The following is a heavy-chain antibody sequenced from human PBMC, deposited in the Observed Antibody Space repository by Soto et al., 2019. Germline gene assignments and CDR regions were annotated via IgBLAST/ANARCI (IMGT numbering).Heavy chain of an antibody. J-gene: IGHJ5*02. CDR2: IYYSGST. Sequence: QLQLQESGPGLVKPSETLSLTCTVSGGSISSSSYYWGWIRQPPGKGLEWIGSIYYSGSTYYNPSLKSRVTISVDTSKNQFSLKLSSVTAADTAVYYCARHDARDGSYRWFDPWGQGTLVTVSS. D-gene: IGHD1-26*01. V-gene: IGHV4-39*01. CDR1: GGSISSSSYY. CDR3: ARHDARDGSYRWFDP.